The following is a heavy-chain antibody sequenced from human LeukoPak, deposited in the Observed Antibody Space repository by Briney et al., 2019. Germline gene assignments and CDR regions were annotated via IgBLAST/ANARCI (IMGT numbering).Heavy chain of an antibody. CDR3: ARVNRAVAAALDY. Sequence: PSETLSLTCTVSGGSISRYYWSWIRQPPGKGLEWIGYIYYSGSTNYNPSLRTRFTISVDTSKNQFSLKLSSVTAADTAVYSCARVNRAVAAALDYWGQGTLVTVSS. D-gene: IGHD6-13*01. J-gene: IGHJ4*02. V-gene: IGHV4-59*01. CDR2: IYYSGST. CDR1: GGSISRYY.